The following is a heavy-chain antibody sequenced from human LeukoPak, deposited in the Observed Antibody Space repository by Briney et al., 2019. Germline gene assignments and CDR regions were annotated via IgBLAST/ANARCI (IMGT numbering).Heavy chain of an antibody. CDR1: GFSFSDYY. V-gene: IGHV3-11*01. CDR3: ARSIGYYYTMDV. Sequence: GGSLRLSCVACGFSFSDYYMSWIRQAPGRGLEWISYISGSGSDLYYADSVKGRFTISRDNANNSLYLQMSSLRAEDTAVYYCARSIGYYYTMDVWGQGTTVTVSS. D-gene: IGHD3-22*01. J-gene: IGHJ6*02. CDR2: ISGSGSDL.